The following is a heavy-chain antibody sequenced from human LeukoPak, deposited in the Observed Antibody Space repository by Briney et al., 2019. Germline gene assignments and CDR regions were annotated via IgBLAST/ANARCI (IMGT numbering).Heavy chain of an antibody. CDR1: GGSFSGHY. CDR3: AREYTTSSTAFDI. J-gene: IGHJ3*02. V-gene: IGHV4-34*01. CDR2: INHSGST. D-gene: IGHD6-6*01. Sequence: SETLSLTCAVYGGSFSGHYWSWIRQPPGKGLEWIGEINHSGSTNYNPPLKSRVTISIDTSKNQFSLKLSSVTAADTPVYFCAREYTTSSTAFDIWGQGTMVTVSS.